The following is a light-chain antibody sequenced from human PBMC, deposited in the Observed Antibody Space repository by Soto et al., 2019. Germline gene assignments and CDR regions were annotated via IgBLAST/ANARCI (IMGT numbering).Light chain of an antibody. Sequence: QAVVTQEPSFSVSPGGTVTLTCGLSSGSVSTSYYPSWYQQTPGQAPRTLIYSTNTRSSGVHDRFSGSILGNKAALTITGAQADDESDYYCVLYMGSGIWVFGGWTKLTVL. CDR2: STN. CDR1: SGSVSTSYY. V-gene: IGLV8-61*01. J-gene: IGLJ3*02. CDR3: VLYMGSGIWV.